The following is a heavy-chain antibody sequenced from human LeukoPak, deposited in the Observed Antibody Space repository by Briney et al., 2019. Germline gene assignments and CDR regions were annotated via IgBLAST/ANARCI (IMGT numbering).Heavy chain of an antibody. Sequence: PGGSLRPSCAASGFTFSSYAMSWVRQAPGKGLEWVSAISGSGGSTYYADSVKGRFTISRDNSKNTLYLQMNSLRAEDTAVYYCAKFDALTDSSGYLHYFDYWGQGTLVTVSS. CDR3: AKFDALTDSSGYLHYFDY. CDR2: ISGSGGST. D-gene: IGHD3-22*01. CDR1: GFTFSSYA. J-gene: IGHJ4*02. V-gene: IGHV3-23*01.